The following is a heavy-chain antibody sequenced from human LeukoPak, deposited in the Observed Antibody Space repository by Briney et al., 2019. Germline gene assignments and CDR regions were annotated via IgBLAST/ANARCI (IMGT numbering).Heavy chain of an antibody. D-gene: IGHD6-13*01. CDR1: GGSFSGYY. CDR2: INHSGST. J-gene: IGHJ6*03. V-gene: IGHV4-34*01. CDR3: ARGRQQLAWVTYYYYYYMDV. Sequence: SETLSLTCAVYGGSFSGYYWSWIRQPPGKGLEWIGEINHSGSTNYNPSLKSRVTISVDTSKNQFSLKLSSVTAADTAVYYCARGRQQLAWVTYYYYYYMDVWGKGTTVTVSS.